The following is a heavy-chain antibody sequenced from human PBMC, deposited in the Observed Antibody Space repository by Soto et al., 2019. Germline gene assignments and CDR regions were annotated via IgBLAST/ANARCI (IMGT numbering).Heavy chain of an antibody. CDR3: ARDLARNSWDPTNAFDI. CDR2: IWYDGSNK. V-gene: IGHV3-33*01. Sequence: GSLRLSCAASGFTFSSYGMHWVRQAPGKGLEWVAVIWYDGSNKYYADSVKGRFTISRDNSKNTLYLQMNSLRAEDTAVYYCARDLARNSWDPTNAFDIWGQGTMVTVSS. D-gene: IGHD6-13*01. CDR1: GFTFSSYG. J-gene: IGHJ3*02.